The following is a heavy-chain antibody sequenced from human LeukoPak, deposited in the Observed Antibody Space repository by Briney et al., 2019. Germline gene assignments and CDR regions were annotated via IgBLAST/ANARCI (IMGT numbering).Heavy chain of an antibody. CDR2: IIPIFGTA. Sequence: SVKVSCKASGGTFSSYAISWVRQAPGQGLEWMGGIIPIFGTANYAQKFQGRVTMTEDTSTDTAYMELSSLRSEDTAVYYCATVYYDFWSGLDYWGQGTLVTVSS. J-gene: IGHJ4*02. CDR1: GGTFSSYA. D-gene: IGHD3-3*01. V-gene: IGHV1-69*06. CDR3: ATVYYDFWSGLDY.